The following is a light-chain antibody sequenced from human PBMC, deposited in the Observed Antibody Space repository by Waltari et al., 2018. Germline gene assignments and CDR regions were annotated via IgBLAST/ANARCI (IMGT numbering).Light chain of an antibody. Sequence: NFMLTQPHSVSESPGKTVTISCTRSSGSIASNYVQWYQQRPGSAPTTVIYEDNQRPAGVPDRLSGSIDSSSNSASLTISGLKTEDEADYCWQSYDSSNHVVFGGGTKLTVL. CDR2: EDN. V-gene: IGLV6-57*03. CDR1: SGSIASNY. CDR3: QSYDSSNHVV. J-gene: IGLJ2*01.